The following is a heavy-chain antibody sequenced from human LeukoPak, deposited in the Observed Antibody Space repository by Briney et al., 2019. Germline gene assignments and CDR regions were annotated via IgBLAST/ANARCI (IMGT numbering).Heavy chain of an antibody. J-gene: IGHJ1*01. CDR2: INEDGNEK. Sequence: GGSLRLPCVASGFRFRNYWMAWIRHAPGRGLEWVANINEDGNEKYYLDSVRGRFIISRDNARNSLFLQMNSLRGEDTGVYYCVRELVVGPAEYFQSWGQGTLVAVFS. CDR1: GFRFRNYW. D-gene: IGHD1-26*01. CDR3: VRELVVGPAEYFQS. V-gene: IGHV3-7*01.